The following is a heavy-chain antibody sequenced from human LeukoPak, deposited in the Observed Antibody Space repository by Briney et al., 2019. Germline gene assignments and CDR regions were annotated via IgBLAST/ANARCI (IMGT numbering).Heavy chain of an antibody. CDR3: ATVSIVSGSYAFDY. V-gene: IGHV1-24*01. D-gene: IGHD3-16*01. CDR1: GYTLTELS. Sequence: ASVKVSCKVSGYTLTELSMHWVRQAPGKGLEWMGGFDPEDGETIYAQKFQGRVIMTEDTSTDTAYMELSSLRSEDTAVYYCATVSIVSGSYAFDYWGQGTLVTVSS. CDR2: FDPEDGET. J-gene: IGHJ4*02.